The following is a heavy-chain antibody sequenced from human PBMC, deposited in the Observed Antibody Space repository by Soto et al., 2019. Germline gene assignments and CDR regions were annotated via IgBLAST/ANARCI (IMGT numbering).Heavy chain of an antibody. CDR1: GGSISIGVSY. CDR3: ARIGNPDASLYFDY. V-gene: IGHV4-31*03. D-gene: IGHD2-2*01. Sequence: QVQLQESGPGLVKPSQTLSLTCTVSGGSISIGVSYWNWIRQHPGKGLEWIGYTYHTGSTYYNPSLESRVTISVDPSKNQFSLKLSSVTAADTAVYYCARIGNPDASLYFDYWGQGTLVTVSS. CDR2: TYHTGST. J-gene: IGHJ4*02.